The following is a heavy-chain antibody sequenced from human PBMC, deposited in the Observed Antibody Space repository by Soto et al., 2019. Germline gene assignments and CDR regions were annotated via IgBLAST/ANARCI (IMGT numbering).Heavy chain of an antibody. V-gene: IGHV1-2*04. CDR3: ARERSPKTGYYGMDV. Sequence: QVQLVQSGAEVKKPGASVKVSCKASGYTFTGYYMHWVRQAPGQGLEWMGWINPNSGGTNYAQKFQGWVTMTRDTSISTAYMELSRLRSDDTAVYYCARERSPKTGYYGMDVWGQGTTVTVSS. J-gene: IGHJ6*02. CDR1: GYTFTGYY. CDR2: INPNSGGT.